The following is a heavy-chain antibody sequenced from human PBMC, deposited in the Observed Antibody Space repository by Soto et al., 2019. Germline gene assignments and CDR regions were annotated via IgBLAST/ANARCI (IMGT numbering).Heavy chain of an antibody. CDR3: ARGRTPIDY. CDR2: ISAYNGNT. J-gene: IGHJ4*02. D-gene: IGHD2-15*01. V-gene: IGHV1-18*01. CDR1: GYAFTNFG. Sequence: QVQLVQSGAEVKKPGASVKVSCKASGYAFTNFGISWVRQAPGQGLEWMGWISAYNGNTNYGQNFQGRVTMTTDTATSSAYMELRSLRSDDTAVYYCARGRTPIDYWGQGTLVTVSS.